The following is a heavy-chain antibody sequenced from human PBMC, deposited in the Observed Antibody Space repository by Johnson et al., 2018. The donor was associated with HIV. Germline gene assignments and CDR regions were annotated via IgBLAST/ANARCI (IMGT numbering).Heavy chain of an antibody. CDR3: AREREDYGLDI. CDR2: ISFAGVKK. V-gene: IGHV3-30*03. CDR1: GFTFSNYG. J-gene: IGHJ3*02. Sequence: QVQLVESGGSVVRPGGSLRLSCAVSGFTFSNYGMAWVRQAPGKGLEWVTVISFAGVKKYYADSVKGRSTISRDNSKNTLYLQMNSLRAEDTAVYYCAREREDYGLDIWGQGTMVTVSS. D-gene: IGHD4/OR15-4a*01.